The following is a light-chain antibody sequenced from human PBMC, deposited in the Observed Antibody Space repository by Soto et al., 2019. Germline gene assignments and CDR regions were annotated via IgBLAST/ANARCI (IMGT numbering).Light chain of an antibody. J-gene: IGKJ3*01. CDR1: QGITTY. V-gene: IGKV1-27*01. Sequence: DIQMTQSPSSLSASVGARVTITCRASQGITTYLAWYQQKPGKVPELLIYAASTLQSGVPARFSGSASGTDFTLTISTLQPEDVATYYCQKYNRASFTFGPGTKVDIK. CDR3: QKYNRASFT. CDR2: AAS.